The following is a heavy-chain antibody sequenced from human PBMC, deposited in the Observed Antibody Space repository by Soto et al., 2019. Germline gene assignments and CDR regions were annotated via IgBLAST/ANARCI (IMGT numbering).Heavy chain of an antibody. V-gene: IGHV3-30*18. CDR2: ISFDGSNQ. CDR3: AKDTSKYSNNWPAYSGLDV. D-gene: IGHD6-13*01. Sequence: QVQLVESGGGVVQPGRSLRLSCAASGFTFSSFGMHWVRQAPGKGLECVSFISFDGSNQYYVDSVRGRFIISRDNSKTTLSLQMNNLKAEDTAVYYCAKDTSKYSNNWPAYSGLDVWGQGTTVNVSS. J-gene: IGHJ6*02. CDR1: GFTFSSFG.